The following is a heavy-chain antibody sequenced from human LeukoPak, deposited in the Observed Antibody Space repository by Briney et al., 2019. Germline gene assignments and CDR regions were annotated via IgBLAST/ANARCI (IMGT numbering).Heavy chain of an antibody. D-gene: IGHD1-26*01. V-gene: IGHV1-69*13. Sequence: GASVKVSCKASGGTFSSYAISWVRQAPGQGLEWMGGIIPIFGTANYAQKFQGRVTITADESTSTAYMELSSLRSEDTAVYHCARDPGVGATRGIWFDPWGQGTLVTVSS. J-gene: IGHJ5*02. CDR2: IIPIFGTA. CDR1: GGTFSSYA. CDR3: ARDPGVGATRGIWFDP.